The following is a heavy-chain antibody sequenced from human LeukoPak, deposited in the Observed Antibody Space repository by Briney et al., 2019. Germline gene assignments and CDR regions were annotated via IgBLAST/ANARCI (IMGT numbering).Heavy chain of an antibody. J-gene: IGHJ4*02. CDR1: GFTFSTYT. CDR2: ISSSSSYI. D-gene: IGHD5-12*01. Sequence: PGGSXXLSCAASGFTFSTYTMNWVRQAPGKGLEWVSSISSSSSYIYYADSVKGRFTIYRDKAKKSVYLKMNRQRAEDTAVYYCARETGDRGYSGYGIDYWGQGTLVTVSS. V-gene: IGHV3-21*01. CDR3: ARETGDRGYSGYGIDY.